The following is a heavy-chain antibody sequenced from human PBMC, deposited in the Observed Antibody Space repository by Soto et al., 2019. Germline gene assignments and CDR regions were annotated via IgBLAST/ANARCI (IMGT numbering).Heavy chain of an antibody. CDR2: IYWDGDQ. D-gene: IGHD5-12*01. Sequence: SGPTLVNPTQTLTLTCTFSGFSLTTSGVGAGWIRQPPGKAPEWLVVIYWDGDQRFNPSLRSRLTITKDTSRNQVVLTMTNMDPVDTATYYCARRRIYNGYDSWGQGTLVTVSS. J-gene: IGHJ4*02. CDR3: ARRRIYNGYDS. V-gene: IGHV2-5*02. CDR1: GFSLTTSGVG.